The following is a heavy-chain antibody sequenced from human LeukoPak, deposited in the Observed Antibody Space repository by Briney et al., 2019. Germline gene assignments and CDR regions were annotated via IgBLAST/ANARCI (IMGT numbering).Heavy chain of an antibody. D-gene: IGHD5-24*01. CDR3: ARLPATTPYFDY. CDR2: IYYSGST. CDR1: GGSISSSSYY. J-gene: IGHJ4*02. V-gene: IGHV4-39*01. Sequence: SETLSLTCTVSGGSISSSSYYWGWIRQPPGKGLEWIGSIYYSGSTYYNPSLKSRVTISVDTSKNQFSLKLSSVTAADTAVYYCARLPATTPYFDYWGQGTLVTVSS.